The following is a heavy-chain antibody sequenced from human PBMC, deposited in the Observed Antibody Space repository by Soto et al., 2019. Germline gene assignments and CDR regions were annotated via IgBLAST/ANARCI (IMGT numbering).Heavy chain of an antibody. Sequence: SETLSLTCTVSGGSVSSGSYYWSWIRQPPGKGLERIGNIYYSGSTNYNHSLKRRITISVDTSKNKISLKLSSVTAADTAVYYCSRAGRRDGYNYYFDYWGQGTLVTVSS. CDR3: SRAGRRDGYNYYFDY. J-gene: IGHJ4*02. CDR2: IYYSGST. D-gene: IGHD5-12*01. CDR1: GGSVSSGSYY. V-gene: IGHV4-61*01.